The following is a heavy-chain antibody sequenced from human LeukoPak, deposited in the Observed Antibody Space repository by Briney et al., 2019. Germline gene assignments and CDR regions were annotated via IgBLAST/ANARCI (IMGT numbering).Heavy chain of an antibody. CDR1: GFTVSSNY. Sequence: PGGSLRLSCAASGFTVSSNYMSWVRQALGKGLEWVSVIYSGGSTYYADSVKGRFTISRDNSKNTLYLQMNSLRAEDTAVYYCARDLVGATNYWGQGTLVTVSS. J-gene: IGHJ4*02. CDR2: IYSGGST. D-gene: IGHD1-26*01. V-gene: IGHV3-66*01. CDR3: ARDLVGATNY.